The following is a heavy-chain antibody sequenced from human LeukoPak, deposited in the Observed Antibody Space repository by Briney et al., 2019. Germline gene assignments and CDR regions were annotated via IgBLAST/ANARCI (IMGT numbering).Heavy chain of an antibody. J-gene: IGHJ5*02. CDR3: SSSGWYNWFDP. CDR1: GGSISSYY. CDR2: IYYSGST. V-gene: IGHV4-59*01. Sequence: SETLSLTCTVSGGSISSYYWSWIRQPPGTGLEWIGYIYYSGSTNYNPSLKSRVTISVDTSKNQFSLKLSSVTAADTAVYYCSSSGWYNWFDPWGQGTLVTVSS. D-gene: IGHD6-19*01.